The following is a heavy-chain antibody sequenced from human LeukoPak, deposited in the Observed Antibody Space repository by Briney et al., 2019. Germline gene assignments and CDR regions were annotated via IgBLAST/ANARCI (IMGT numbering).Heavy chain of an antibody. V-gene: IGHV4-34*01. Sequence: SETLSLTCAVYGGSFSGYYWSWIRQPPGKGREWIGEINHSGSTNYNPSLKSRVTISVDTSKNQFSLKLSSVTAADTAVYYCARARRGSTSSPFRSSIAARNYFDYWGQGTLVTVSS. J-gene: IGHJ4*02. CDR2: INHSGST. CDR3: ARARRGSTSSPFRSSIAARNYFDY. D-gene: IGHD6-6*01. CDR1: GGSFSGYY.